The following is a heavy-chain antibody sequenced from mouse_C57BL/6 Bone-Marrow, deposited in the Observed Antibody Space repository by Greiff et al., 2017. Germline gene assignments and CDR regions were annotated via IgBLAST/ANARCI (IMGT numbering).Heavy chain of an antibody. J-gene: IGHJ1*03. CDR3: ASSDSSSYGDWYFDV. Sequence: QVQLQQSGAELAKPGASVKLSCKASGYTFTSYWMHWVKQRPGQGLDWIGYINPSSGYSTYNQKFKDKATLTADKSSSSAYMQLSSLTYEDSAVYYCASSDSSSYGDWYFDVWGTGTTVTVSS. CDR2: INPSSGYS. D-gene: IGHD1-1*01. CDR1: GYTFTSYW. V-gene: IGHV1-7*01.